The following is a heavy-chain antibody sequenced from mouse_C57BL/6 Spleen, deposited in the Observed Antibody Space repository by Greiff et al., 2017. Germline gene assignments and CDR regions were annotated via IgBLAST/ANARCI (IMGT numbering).Heavy chain of an antibody. V-gene: IGHV2-2*01. D-gene: IGHD4-1*01. J-gene: IGHJ2*01. CDR2: IWSGGST. CDR3: ARSRGGTALDY. CDR1: GFSFTSYG. Sequence: QVQLQQSGPGLVQPSQSLSITCTVSGFSFTSYGVHWVRQSPGKGLEWLGVIWSGGSTDYNAAFISRLSISKDNSKSQVFFKMNSLQAGDTAIYYCARSRGGTALDYWGQGTTLTVSS.